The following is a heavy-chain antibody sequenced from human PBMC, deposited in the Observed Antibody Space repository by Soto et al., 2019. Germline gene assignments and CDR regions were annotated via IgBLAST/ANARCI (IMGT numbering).Heavy chain of an antibody. V-gene: IGHV2-5*02. D-gene: IGHD6-19*01. J-gene: IGHJ4*02. Sequence: QITLKESGPTLVKPTQTLTLTCTFSGFSLSSTRMAVGWIRQPPGKALEWLALIYWDDDKRYSPFLKSRLTIXXXNXXHHVVLTMSNMAPVDTARYYCAHIVVGGFGSYFDYWGQGTLVTVSS. CDR2: IYWDDDK. CDR3: AHIVVGGFGSYFDY. CDR1: GFSLSSTRMA.